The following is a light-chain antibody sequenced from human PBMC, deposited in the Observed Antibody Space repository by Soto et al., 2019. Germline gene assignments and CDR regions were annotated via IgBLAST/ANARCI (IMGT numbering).Light chain of an antibody. CDR1: SGHNSYA. Sequence: QSVLTQPPSASASLGASVKLTCTLSSGHNSYAIAWHQQQPEKGPRYLMKLNSDGSHGKGDGIPDRFSGSSSGAERYLTISSLQSEDEADYYCQTWSTDIRVFGGGTKVTVL. CDR2: LNSDGSH. V-gene: IGLV4-69*01. CDR3: QTWSTDIRV. J-gene: IGLJ3*02.